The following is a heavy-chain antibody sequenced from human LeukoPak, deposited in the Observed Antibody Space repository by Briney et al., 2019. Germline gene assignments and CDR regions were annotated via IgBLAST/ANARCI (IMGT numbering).Heavy chain of an antibody. CDR2: INTNTGNP. Sequence: ASVKVSCKASGGTFSSYAISWVRQAPGQGLEWMGWINTNTGNPTYAQGFTGRFVFSLDTSVSTAYLQISSLKAEDTAVYYCARDVAMDFIVVVPFYYYGMYVWGQGTTVTVSS. CDR3: ARDVAMDFIVVVPFYYYGMYV. V-gene: IGHV7-4-1*02. CDR1: GGTFSSYA. J-gene: IGHJ6*02. D-gene: IGHD3-22*01.